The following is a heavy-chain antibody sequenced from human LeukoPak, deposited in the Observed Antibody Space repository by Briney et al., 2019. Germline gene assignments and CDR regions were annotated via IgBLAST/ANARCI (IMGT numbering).Heavy chain of an antibody. CDR3: ARLRDGSGHFDY. CDR1: GGSISSSSYY. J-gene: IGHJ4*02. V-gene: IGHV4-39*01. D-gene: IGHD3-10*01. CDR2: IYYSGST. Sequence: SETLSLTCTVSGGSISSSSYYWGWIRQPPGKGLEWIGSIYYSGSTYYNPSLKSRVTIFVDTSKNQFSRKLSYVTAADTAVYCWARLRDGSGHFDYWGQGTLVTVSS.